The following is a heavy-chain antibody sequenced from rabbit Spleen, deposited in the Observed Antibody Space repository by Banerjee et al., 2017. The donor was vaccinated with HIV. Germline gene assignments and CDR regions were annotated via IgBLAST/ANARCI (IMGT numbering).Heavy chain of an antibody. D-gene: IGHD6-1*01. CDR1: GFSFSSSYY. V-gene: IGHV1S45*01. CDR3: ARHGSYSDAGYAFNL. CDR2: IYAGSSGST. Sequence: QEQLVESGGGLVQPEGSLTLTCTASGFSFSSSYYMCWVRQAPGKGLEWIACIYAGSSGSTYYASWAKGRFTISKTSSTTVTLQMTSLTAADTATYFCARHGSYSDAGYAFNLWGQGTLVTVS. J-gene: IGHJ4*01.